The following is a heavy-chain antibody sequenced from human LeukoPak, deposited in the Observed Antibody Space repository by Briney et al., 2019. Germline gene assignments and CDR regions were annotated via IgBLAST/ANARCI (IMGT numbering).Heavy chain of an antibody. CDR1: GFTFSSYA. Sequence: PGRSLRLSCAASGFTFSSYAMHWVRQAPGKGLEWVAVISYDGSNKYYADSVKGRFTISRDNSKNTLYLQMNSLRAEDTAVYYCAGDRYSSSWYGYYYYGMDVWGQGTTVTVSS. V-gene: IGHV3-30-3*01. CDR2: ISYDGSNK. CDR3: AGDRYSSSWYGYYYYGMDV. D-gene: IGHD6-13*01. J-gene: IGHJ6*02.